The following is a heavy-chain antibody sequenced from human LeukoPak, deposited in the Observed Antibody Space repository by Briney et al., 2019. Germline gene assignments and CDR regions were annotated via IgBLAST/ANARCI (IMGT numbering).Heavy chain of an antibody. D-gene: IGHD3-10*01. Sequence: GGSLRLSCAASGFTFSSYSMNWVRQAPGKGLEWVSYISSSRRTISYADSVKGRFTISRDNAKNSLYLQMNSLRAEDTAVYYCARTGLLWFGELPPSDAFDIWGQGTMVTVSS. J-gene: IGHJ3*02. CDR1: GFTFSSYS. CDR2: ISSSRRTI. CDR3: ARTGLLWFGELPPSDAFDI. V-gene: IGHV3-48*01.